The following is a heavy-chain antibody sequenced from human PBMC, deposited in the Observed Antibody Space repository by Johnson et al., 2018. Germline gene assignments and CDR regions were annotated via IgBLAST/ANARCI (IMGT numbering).Heavy chain of an antibody. CDR3: ANDDGGPRAFEA. CDR2: ISGDGSDT. V-gene: IGHV3-74*02. J-gene: IGHJ3*01. Sequence: EVQLVESGGDLVQPGGSXRLSCEASGFTFTSYWMHWVRQVPGKGLVWVSCISGDGSDTRYADSVKGRFTISKENAKNILYLQMNNLRVEDTAVYYFANDDGGPRAFEAWGKGTMVTVSS. CDR1: GFTFTSYW. D-gene: IGHD1-1*01.